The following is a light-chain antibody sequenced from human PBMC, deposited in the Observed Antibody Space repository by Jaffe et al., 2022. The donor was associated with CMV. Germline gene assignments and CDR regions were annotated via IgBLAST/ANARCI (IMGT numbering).Light chain of an antibody. CDR1: QTINSK. CDR3: QQYSTFSWT. J-gene: IGKJ1*01. V-gene: IGKV1-5*03. Sequence: DIQMTQSPSTLSASVGDRVTITCRASQTINSKLAWYQQKPGKAPKLLIQKASSLESGVPSRFSGSGSGTEFALTILSLQPDDFAVYFCQQYSTFSWTFGQGTRVDLK. CDR2: KAS.